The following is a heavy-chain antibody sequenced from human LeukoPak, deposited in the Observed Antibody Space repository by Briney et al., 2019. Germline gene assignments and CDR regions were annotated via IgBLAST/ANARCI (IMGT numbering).Heavy chain of an antibody. V-gene: IGHV3-21*04. Sequence: PGGSLRLSCAASGFTFSSYAMSWVRQAPGKGLEWVSAISSSGSTIYYADSVKGRFTISRDNAKNSLYLQMNSLRAEDTAVYYCARKKSIYCGGDCYYDDYWGQGTLVTVSS. J-gene: IGHJ4*02. CDR1: GFTFSSYA. CDR2: ISSSGSTI. CDR3: ARKKSIYCGGDCYYDDY. D-gene: IGHD2-21*02.